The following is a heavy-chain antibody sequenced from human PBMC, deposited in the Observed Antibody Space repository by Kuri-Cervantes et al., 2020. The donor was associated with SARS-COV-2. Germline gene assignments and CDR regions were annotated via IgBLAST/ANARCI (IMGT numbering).Heavy chain of an antibody. CDR2: INSDGSST. J-gene: IGHJ4*02. CDR1: GFTFSSYW. V-gene: IGHV3-74*01. CDR3: ARDYYDSSGVY. Sequence: GESLKISCAASGFTFSSYWMHRVRQAPGKGLVWVSRINSDGSSTSYADSVKGRFTISRDNAKNTLYLQMNSLRAEDTAVYYCARDYYDSSGVYWSQGTLVTVSS. D-gene: IGHD3-22*01.